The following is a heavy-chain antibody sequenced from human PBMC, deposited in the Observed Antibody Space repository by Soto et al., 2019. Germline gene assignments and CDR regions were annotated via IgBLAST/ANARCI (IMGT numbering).Heavy chain of an antibody. V-gene: IGHV4-31*03. CDR2: ISHSGST. J-gene: IGHJ4*02. D-gene: IGHD5-18*01. CDR3: AREYTYGGNFLCC. CDR1: GGSISSAAYY. Sequence: QVQLQESGPGLVKPSQTLSLSCTVSGGSISSAAYYWSWIRQHPGKGLEWIGYISHSGSTYYTPSLKSRVSISADTSKNQFSLNLTSVTAADTALYYCAREYTYGGNFLCCWGQGAVVTVSS.